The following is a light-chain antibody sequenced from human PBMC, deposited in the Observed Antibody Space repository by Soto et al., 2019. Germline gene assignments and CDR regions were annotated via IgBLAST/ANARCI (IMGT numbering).Light chain of an antibody. CDR1: QSVSSN. V-gene: IGKV3-15*01. CDR2: GAS. Sequence: EIVMTQSPATLSGSPGERATLSCRASQSVSSNLAWYQQKPGQAPRLLIYGASTRATGIPARFSGSGSGTDFTLTISRLEPEDFAMYYCQQYGSSPWTFGQGTKVDIK. J-gene: IGKJ1*01. CDR3: QQYGSSPWT.